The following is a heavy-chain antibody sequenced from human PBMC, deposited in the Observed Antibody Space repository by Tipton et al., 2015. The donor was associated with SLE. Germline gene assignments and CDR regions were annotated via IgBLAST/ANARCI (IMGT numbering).Heavy chain of an antibody. CDR3: AGVTGDNGKSSTDGLDI. J-gene: IGHJ3*02. D-gene: IGHD2-2*01. V-gene: IGHV4-59*07. CDR1: GVSISIYY. CDR2: IYYSGST. Sequence: TLSLTCTVSGVSISIYYWGCIRQPPGKGLEWIGYIYYSGSTNYIPSLKSRVTISVDTSKNQFSLKLSTVTVADRDVYYYAGVTGDNGKSSTDGLDIWSQRGMDTDSS.